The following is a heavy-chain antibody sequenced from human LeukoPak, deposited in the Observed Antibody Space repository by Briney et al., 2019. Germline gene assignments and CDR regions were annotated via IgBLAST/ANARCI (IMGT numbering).Heavy chain of an antibody. Sequence: GGSLRLSCAASGFIFSDSAIHWVRQASGKGLEWVGRIRSKGNAYATVYVASVNGRFTISRDDPKNMAYLQMNSLKTEDTGVYYCIRSPLDSNNYVRFDFWGQGTLVTVSS. J-gene: IGHJ4*02. CDR3: IRSPLDSNNYVRFDF. D-gene: IGHD3-10*02. V-gene: IGHV3-73*01. CDR2: IRSKGNAYAT. CDR1: GFIFSDSA.